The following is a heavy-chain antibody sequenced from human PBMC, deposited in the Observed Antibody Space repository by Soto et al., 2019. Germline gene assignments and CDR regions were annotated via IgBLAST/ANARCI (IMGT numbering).Heavy chain of an antibody. CDR3: TKDLVPGGADV. CDR2: FDFNSGRI. V-gene: IGHV3-9*02. J-gene: IGHJ6*02. D-gene: IGHD3-16*01. Sequence: HPGGSRRRSCVASAFTSRNYAIHWVRQAPGKGLEWVSGFDFNSGRIGYADSVKGRFTISRDNAKNSLSLEMNSLRVEDTALYYCTKDLVPGGADVWGHGTTVTVSS. CDR1: AFTSRNYA.